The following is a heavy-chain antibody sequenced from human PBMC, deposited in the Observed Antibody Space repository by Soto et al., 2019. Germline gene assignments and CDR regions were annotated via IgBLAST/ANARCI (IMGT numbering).Heavy chain of an antibody. D-gene: IGHD6-19*01. J-gene: IGHJ4*02. V-gene: IGHV4-34*01. CDR1: GGSFSGYY. CDR2: INHSGST. Sequence: PSETLSLTCAVYGGSFSGYYWSWIRQPPGKGLEWIGEINHSGSTNYNPSLKSRVTISVDTSKNQFSLKLSSVTAADTAVYYCAAAIRIAVAGKFDYWGQGTVVTVSS. CDR3: AAAIRIAVAGKFDY.